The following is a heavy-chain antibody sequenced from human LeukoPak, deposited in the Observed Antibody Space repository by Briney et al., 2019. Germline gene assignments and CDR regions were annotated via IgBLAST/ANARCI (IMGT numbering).Heavy chain of an antibody. V-gene: IGHV1-69*05. J-gene: IGHJ5*02. CDR3: AREGYCSSTSCYTESVWFDP. CDR2: IIPIFGTA. Sequence: ASVKVSCKASGGTFTSYAISWVRQAPGQGLEWMGGIIPIFGTANYAQKFQGRVTITTDESTSTAYMELSSLRSEDTAVYYCAREGYCSSTSCYTESVWFDPWGQGTLVTVSS. D-gene: IGHD2-2*02. CDR1: GGTFTSYA.